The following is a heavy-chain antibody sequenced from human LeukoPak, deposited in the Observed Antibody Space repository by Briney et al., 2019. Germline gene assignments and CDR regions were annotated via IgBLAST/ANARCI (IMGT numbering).Heavy chain of an antibody. V-gene: IGHV3-21*01. CDR2: ITSSSTSI. D-gene: IGHD3-9*01. J-gene: IGHJ4*02. Sequence: GGSLRLSCAASGFTFSTYSMNWVRQAPGKGLEWVSSITSSSTSIYFADSVKGRFTISRDNAKNSLYLQMNSLRAEDTAVYYCARTYYDILTGYNPYFDYWGQGTLVTVSS. CDR1: GFTFSTYS. CDR3: ARTYYDILTGYNPYFDY.